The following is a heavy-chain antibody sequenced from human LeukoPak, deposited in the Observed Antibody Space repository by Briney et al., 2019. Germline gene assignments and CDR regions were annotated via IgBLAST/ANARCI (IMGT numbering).Heavy chain of an antibody. CDR1: GFTVSSNY. Sequence: GGSLRLSCAASGFTVSSNYMSWVRQAPGKGLEWVSVIYSGGSTYYADSVKGRFTISRDNSKNTLYLQMNSLRAEDTAVYYCARRTTVVKWAAFDIWGQGTMGTVSS. CDR2: IYSGGST. D-gene: IGHD4-23*01. CDR3: ARRTTVVKWAAFDI. J-gene: IGHJ3*02. V-gene: IGHV3-66*04.